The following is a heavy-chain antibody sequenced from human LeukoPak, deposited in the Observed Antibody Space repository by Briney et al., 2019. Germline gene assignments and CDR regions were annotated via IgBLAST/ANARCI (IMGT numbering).Heavy chain of an antibody. Sequence: PGRSLRLSCTASGFTFGVYAMSWVRQAPGKGLEGGGFIRSKAYGGTTEYAASVRGRFTISRDDSKSIAYLQMNSLKTEDTAVYYCTRESTITMVRGVIGPRRNYYYYYGMDVWGKGTTVTVSS. CDR3: TRESTITMVRGVIGPRRNYYYYYGMDV. J-gene: IGHJ6*04. D-gene: IGHD3-10*01. V-gene: IGHV3-49*04. CDR1: GFTFGVYA. CDR2: IRSKAYGGTT.